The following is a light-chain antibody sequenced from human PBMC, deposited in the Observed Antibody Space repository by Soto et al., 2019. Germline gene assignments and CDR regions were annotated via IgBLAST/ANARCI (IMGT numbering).Light chain of an antibody. CDR1: QSISSSF. V-gene: IGKV3-20*01. CDR3: QQYDNSPIT. CDR2: GAS. J-gene: IGKJ5*01. Sequence: IVLTQYPGILSLSPGERASLSCGASQSISSSFLAWYQQKPGQAPRLLIYGASSRATGIPDRFSGTGSETDFTLTISRLEPEDFAVYYCQQYDNSPITFGQGTRLENK.